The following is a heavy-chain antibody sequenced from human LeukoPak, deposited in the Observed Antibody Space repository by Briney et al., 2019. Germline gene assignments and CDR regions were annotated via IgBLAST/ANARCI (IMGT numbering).Heavy chain of an antibody. D-gene: IGHD3-10*01. J-gene: IGHJ6*03. CDR3: ARLSAYYYGSYFYYYMDV. CDR1: GFTFSSYE. Sequence: GGSLRLSCAASGFTFSSYEMNWVRQAPGKGLEWVSYISSSGSTIYYADSVKGRFTISRDNAKNSVYLHMNSLRGEDTALYYCARLSAYYYGSYFYYYMDVWGKETTVTVSS. V-gene: IGHV3-48*03. CDR2: ISSSGSTI.